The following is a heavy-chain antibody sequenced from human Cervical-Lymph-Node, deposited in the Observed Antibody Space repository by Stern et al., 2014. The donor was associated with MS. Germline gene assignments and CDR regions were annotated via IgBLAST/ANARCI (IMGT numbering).Heavy chain of an antibody. J-gene: IGHJ4*02. CDR2: IIPMFGAA. Sequence: QVQLVQSGAEVKKPGSSVKVSCKASGGTFTRYAVSWVRQAPGQGLEWKGEIIPMFGAANYAQKFQGRVTSTAEESTNTAYMEVSSLRSDDTAIYYCARLPQVVDHRDYWWGQGSLVTVSS. D-gene: IGHD4-17*01. CDR1: GGTFTRYA. V-gene: IGHV1-69*01. CDR3: ARLPQVVDHRDYW.